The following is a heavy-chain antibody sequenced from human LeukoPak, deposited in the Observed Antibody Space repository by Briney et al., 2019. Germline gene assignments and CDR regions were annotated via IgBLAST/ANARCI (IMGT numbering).Heavy chain of an antibody. V-gene: IGHV3-48*03. CDR1: GFTFSSYD. CDR3: ARRFGY. Sequence: GGSLRLSCAVSGFTFSSYDMNWVRQAPGKGLEWVSQISSTGSTIYYADSVKGRFTISRENAKHSLYLQMSRLRAEDTAVYYCARRFGYWGQGTLVTVSS. CDR2: ISSTGSTI. J-gene: IGHJ4*02.